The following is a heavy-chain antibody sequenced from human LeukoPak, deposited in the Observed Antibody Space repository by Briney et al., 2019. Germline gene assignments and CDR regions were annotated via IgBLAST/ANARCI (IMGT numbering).Heavy chain of an antibody. CDR2: ISWNSGSI. V-gene: IGHV3-9*01. Sequence: GRSLTLSCAASGFTLDDYAMHWVRQAPGKGLEWVSGISWNSGSIGYADSVKGRFTISRDNAKNSLYLQMNSLRAEDTALYYCAKDMCSGGSCYVDYWGQGTLVTVSS. J-gene: IGHJ4*02. CDR3: AKDMCSGGSCYVDY. CDR1: GFTLDDYA. D-gene: IGHD2-15*01.